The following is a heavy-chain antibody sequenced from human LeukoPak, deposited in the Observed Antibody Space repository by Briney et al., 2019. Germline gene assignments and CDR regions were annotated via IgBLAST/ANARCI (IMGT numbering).Heavy chain of an antibody. CDR3: ARADGYNLIDY. V-gene: IGHV1-2*04. Sequence: ASVKVSCMASGYTFTGYYMHWVRQAPGQGLEWMGWINPNSGGTNYAQKFQGWVTMTRDTSINTAYMELSRLRSDDTAVYYCARADGYNLIDYWGQGTLVTVSS. J-gene: IGHJ4*02. D-gene: IGHD5-24*01. CDR2: INPNSGGT. CDR1: GYTFTGYY.